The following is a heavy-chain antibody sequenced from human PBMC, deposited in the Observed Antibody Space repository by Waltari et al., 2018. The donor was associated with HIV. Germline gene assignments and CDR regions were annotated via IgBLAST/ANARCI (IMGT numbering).Heavy chain of an antibody. Sequence: QVQLVESGGGLVKPGGSLRLSCAASGFTFSDYYMSWIRQAPGKGLEWVSYISSSSSYTNYADSVKGRFTISRDNAKNSLYLQMNSLRAEDTAVYYCAREYYYDSSGSDAFDIWGQGTMVTVSS. CDR3: AREYYYDSSGSDAFDI. J-gene: IGHJ3*02. V-gene: IGHV3-11*05. D-gene: IGHD3-22*01. CDR1: GFTFSDYY. CDR2: ISSSSSYT.